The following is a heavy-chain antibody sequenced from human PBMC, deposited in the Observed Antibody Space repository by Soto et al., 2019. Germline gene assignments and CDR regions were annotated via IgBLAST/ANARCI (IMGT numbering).Heavy chain of an antibody. CDR2: ISGSGGST. V-gene: IGHV3-23*01. CDR3: AKSGVIAARRGYYYYYMDV. CDR1: GFTFSSYA. J-gene: IGHJ6*03. D-gene: IGHD6-6*01. Sequence: GGSLRLSCAASGFTFSSYAMSWVRQAPGKGLEWVSAISGSGGSTYYADSVKGRFTISRDNSKNTLYLQMNSLRAEDTAVYYCAKSGVIAARRGYYYYYMDVWGKGTTVTVSS.